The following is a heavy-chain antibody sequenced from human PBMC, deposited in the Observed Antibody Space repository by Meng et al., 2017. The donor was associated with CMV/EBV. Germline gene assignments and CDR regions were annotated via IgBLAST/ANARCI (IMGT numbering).Heavy chain of an antibody. CDR2: IYSGGST. CDR3: ARAGGYGGNSNYFDY. D-gene: IGHD4-23*01. J-gene: IGHJ4*02. CDR1: GFTVSSNY. Sequence: GESLKISCAASGFTVSSNYMSWVRQAPGKGLEWVSVIYSGGSTYYADPVKGRFTISRDNSKNTLYLQMNSLRAEDTAVYYCARAGGYGGNSNYFDYWGQGTLVTVSS. V-gene: IGHV3-66*02.